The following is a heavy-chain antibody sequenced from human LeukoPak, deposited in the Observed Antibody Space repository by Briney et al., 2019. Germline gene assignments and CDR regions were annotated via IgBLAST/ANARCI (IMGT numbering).Heavy chain of an antibody. V-gene: IGHV4-34*01. CDR1: GGSFSGYY. CDR3: ARHRGYYGSGSYYRDYYYYYMDV. J-gene: IGHJ6*03. CDR2: INHSGST. Sequence: PSETLSLTCAVYGGSFSGYYWSWIRQPPGKGLEWIGEINHSGSTNYNPSLKSRVTISVDTSKNQFSLKLSSVTAADTAVYYCARHRGYYGSGSYYRDYYYYYMDVWGKGTTVTISS. D-gene: IGHD3-10*01.